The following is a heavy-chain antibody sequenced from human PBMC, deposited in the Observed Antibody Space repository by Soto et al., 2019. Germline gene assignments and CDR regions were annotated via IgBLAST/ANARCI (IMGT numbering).Heavy chain of an antibody. CDR1: GGTFISYA. D-gene: IGHD2-2*01. J-gene: IGHJ6*02. CDR2: IIPIFGTA. V-gene: IGHV1-69*13. Sequence: GASVKVSCKASGGTFISYAISWVRQAPGQGLEWMGGIIPIFGTANYAQKFQGRVTITADESTSTAYMELSSLRSEDTAVYYCARGRSSSTPMDVWGQGTTVTVSS. CDR3: ARGRSSSTPMDV.